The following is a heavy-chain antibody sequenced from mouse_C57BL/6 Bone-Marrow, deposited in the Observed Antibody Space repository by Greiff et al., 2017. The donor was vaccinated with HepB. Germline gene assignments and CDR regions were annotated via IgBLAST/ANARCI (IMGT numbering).Heavy chain of an antibody. CDR2: ISSGSSTI. CDR3: ARWNYGSSLYYYAMDY. Sequence: EVKLMESGGGLVKPGGSLKLSCAASGFTFSDYGMHWVRQAPEKGLEWVGYISSGSSTIYYADTVKGRFTISRNNAKTTLFLQMTSLRSEDTAMYYCARWNYGSSLYYYAMDYWGQGTSVTVSS. CDR1: GFTFSDYG. D-gene: IGHD1-1*01. J-gene: IGHJ4*01. V-gene: IGHV5-17*01.